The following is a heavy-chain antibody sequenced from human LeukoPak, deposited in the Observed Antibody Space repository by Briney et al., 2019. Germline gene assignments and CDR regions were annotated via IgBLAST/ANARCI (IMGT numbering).Heavy chain of an antibody. J-gene: IGHJ4*02. CDR3: ARYWDGSGWPFDY. CDR2: IWYDGSNK. Sequence: GRSLRLSCAASGFTFSSYGMHWVRQAPGKGLEWVAVIWYDGSNKYYADSVKGRFTISRDNSKNTLYLQMNSLRAEDTAVYYCARYWDGSGWPFDYWGQGTLVTVSS. V-gene: IGHV3-33*01. D-gene: IGHD6-19*01. CDR1: GFTFSSYG.